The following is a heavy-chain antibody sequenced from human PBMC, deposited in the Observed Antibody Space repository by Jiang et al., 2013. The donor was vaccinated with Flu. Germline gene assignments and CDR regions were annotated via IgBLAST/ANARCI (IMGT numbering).Heavy chain of an antibody. V-gene: IGHV4-34*01. D-gene: IGHD6-19*01. CDR3: ARGGSGWYEGYNWFDP. CDR2: INHSGST. Sequence: GLLKPSETLSLTCAVYGGSFSGYYWSWIRQPPGKGLEWIGEINHSGSTNYNPSLKSRVTISVDTSKNQFSLKLSSVTAADTAVYYCARGGSGWYEGYNWFDPWGQGTLVTVPS. J-gene: IGHJ5*02. CDR1: GGSFSGYY.